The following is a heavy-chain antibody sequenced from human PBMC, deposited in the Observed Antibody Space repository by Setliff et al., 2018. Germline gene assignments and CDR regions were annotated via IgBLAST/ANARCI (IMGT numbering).Heavy chain of an antibody. CDR3: ATEKFPGDWGDY. CDR2: ISVYNGKT. V-gene: IGHV1-18*01. J-gene: IGHJ4*02. D-gene: IGHD2-21*01. Sequence: GASVKVSCKASGYTFTSYAMHWVRQAPGQRLEWMGWISVYNGKTKYAQKLQGRVTMTTDTSTRTAYMEVTSLRSDDTAVYYCATEKFPGDWGDYWGQGTLVTVSS. CDR1: GYTFTSYA.